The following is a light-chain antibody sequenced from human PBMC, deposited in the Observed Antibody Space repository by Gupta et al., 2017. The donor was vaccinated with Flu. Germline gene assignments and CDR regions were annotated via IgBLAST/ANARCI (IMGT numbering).Light chain of an antibody. J-gene: IGKJ2*01. CDR2: DAS. V-gene: IGKV3-11*01. CDR3: QQRSDLPMYT. Sequence: EIVLKQSPATLSLSPGERAILSCRASQSVNIYLAWYQQKPGQPPRLLMFDASKRAAGIPDRFSGSGSGTDFTLTISTLEPEDFAVYYCQQRSDLPMYTFGQGTKLEMK. CDR1: QSVNIY.